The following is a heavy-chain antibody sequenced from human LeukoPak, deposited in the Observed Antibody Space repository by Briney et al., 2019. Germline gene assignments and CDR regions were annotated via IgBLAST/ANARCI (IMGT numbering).Heavy chain of an antibody. CDR2: INPNHGDT. Sequence: GASVKVSCKASGYTFTSYYMHWVRQAPGQGLEWMGWINPNHGDTNYAQKFQDRVSMTRDTSISTAYMHLSRLRSADTAVYYCARSPHILTVENFDYWGQGTLLTVSS. D-gene: IGHD3-9*01. V-gene: IGHV1-2*02. CDR3: ARSPHILTVENFDY. J-gene: IGHJ4*02. CDR1: GYTFTSYY.